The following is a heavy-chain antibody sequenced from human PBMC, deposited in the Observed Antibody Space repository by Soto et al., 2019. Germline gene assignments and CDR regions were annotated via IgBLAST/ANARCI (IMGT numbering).Heavy chain of an antibody. CDR3: ATYTMVRGVSAFDY. D-gene: IGHD3-10*01. Sequence: ASVKVSCKVSGYTLTELSMHWVRQAPGKGLEWMGGFDPEDGETIYAQKFQGRVTMTEDTSTDTAYMELSSLRSEDTAVYYCATYTMVRGVSAFDYWGQGTLVTVSS. CDR1: GYTLTELS. CDR2: FDPEDGET. V-gene: IGHV1-24*01. J-gene: IGHJ4*02.